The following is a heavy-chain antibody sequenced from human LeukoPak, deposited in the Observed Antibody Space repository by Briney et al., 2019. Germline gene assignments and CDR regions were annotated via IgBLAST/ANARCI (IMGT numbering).Heavy chain of an antibody. D-gene: IGHD3-10*01. J-gene: IGHJ4*02. V-gene: IGHV4-4*07. Sequence: SETQSLTCTVSGGSISSYYWSWIRQPAGKGLEWIGRIYTSGSTNYNPSLKSRVTMSVDTSKNQFSLKLTSVTAADTAIYYCARGNRQLAYYGSGSRLPYDSWGQGTVITVSS. CDR1: GGSISSYY. CDR3: ARGNRQLAYYGSGSRLPYDS. CDR2: IYTSGST.